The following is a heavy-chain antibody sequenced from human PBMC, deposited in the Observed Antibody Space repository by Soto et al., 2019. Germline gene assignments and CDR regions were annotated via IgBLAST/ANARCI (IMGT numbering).Heavy chain of an antibody. D-gene: IGHD7-27*01. CDR1: GYSMSSGYY. CDR3: ARAPGDLLYYFDY. Sequence: PSETLSLTCAVSGYSMSSGYYWGWIRQPPGKGLEWIGSIYHSGSTYYNPSLKSRVTISLDTSKNQFSLKLSSVTAAGTAVYYCARAPGDLLYYFDYWGPGSRVTVPQ. V-gene: IGHV4-38-2*01. J-gene: IGHJ4*02. CDR2: IYHSGST.